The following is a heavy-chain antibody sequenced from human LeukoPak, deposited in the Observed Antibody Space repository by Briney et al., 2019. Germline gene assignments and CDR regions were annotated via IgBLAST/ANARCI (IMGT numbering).Heavy chain of an antibody. Sequence: SDTLSLTCAVSGDSISSDYYWAWIRQSPGKGLEWIGNIFHSGSTYYNPSLRSRVTISVDMSKNQFSLTLNSVTAADTAVYYCARNPPITTPGNCSGGNCPQPQFDYWGQGTLVTVSS. CDR3: ARNPPITTPGNCSGGNCPQPQFDY. CDR1: GDSISSDYY. D-gene: IGHD2-15*01. V-gene: IGHV4-38-2*01. CDR2: IFHSGST. J-gene: IGHJ4*02.